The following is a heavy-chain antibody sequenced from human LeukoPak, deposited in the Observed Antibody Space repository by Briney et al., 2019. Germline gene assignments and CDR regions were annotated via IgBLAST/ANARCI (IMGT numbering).Heavy chain of an antibody. D-gene: IGHD1-26*01. V-gene: IGHV4-34*01. CDR3: ASTGIVGASYYFDY. Sequence: HPSETLSLTCAVYGGSFSGYYWSWIRQPPGKGLEWIGEINHSGSTNYNPSLKSRVTISVDTSKNQFSLKLSSVTAADTAVYYCASTGIVGASYYFDYWGQGTLVTVSS. CDR1: GGSFSGYY. CDR2: INHSGST. J-gene: IGHJ4*02.